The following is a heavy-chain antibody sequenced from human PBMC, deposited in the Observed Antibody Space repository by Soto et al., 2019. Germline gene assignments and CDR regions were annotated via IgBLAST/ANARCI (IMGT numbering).Heavy chain of an antibody. J-gene: IGHJ5*02. V-gene: IGHV4-30-4*01. Sequence: PSETLSLTCTVSGGSISSGDYYWSWIRQPPGKGLEWIGYIYYSGSTYYNPSLKSRVTISVDTSKNQFSLKLSSVTAADTAVYYCARLQMARSWFDPWGQGTLVTVSS. D-gene: IGHD4-4*01. CDR2: IYYSGST. CDR3: ARLQMARSWFDP. CDR1: GGSISSGDYY.